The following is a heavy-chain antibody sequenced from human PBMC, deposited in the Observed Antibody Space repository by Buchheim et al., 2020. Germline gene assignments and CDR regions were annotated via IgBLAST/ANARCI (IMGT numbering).Heavy chain of an antibody. Sequence: QLQLQESGPGLVKPSETLSLTCTVSGGSISSSSYYWGWIRQPPGKGLEWIGSIYYSGSTYYNPSLKSRVAISVDTSKNPFSLKLSSVTAADTAVYYCARDALPKKDIVVVPAAMRNWYYYGMDVWGQGTT. CDR2: IYYSGST. V-gene: IGHV4-39*07. D-gene: IGHD2-2*01. CDR3: ARDALPKKDIVVVPAAMRNWYYYGMDV. CDR1: GGSISSSSYY. J-gene: IGHJ6*02.